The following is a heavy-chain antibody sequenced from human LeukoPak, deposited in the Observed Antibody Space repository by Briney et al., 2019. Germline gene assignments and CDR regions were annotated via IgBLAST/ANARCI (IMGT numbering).Heavy chain of an antibody. CDR3: ARRYAAAPFARATRSSGTFDY. V-gene: IGHV4-34*12. J-gene: IGHJ4*02. Sequence: SETLSLTCAVYGGSFSGFYWTWIRQPPGKGLEWIGEIIDTGSTNYNPSLKSRVTISVDTSKNQFSLKLSSVTAADTAVYYCARRYAAAPFARATRSSGTFDYWGQGTLVTVSS. CDR2: IIDTGST. CDR1: GGSFSGFY. D-gene: IGHD6-13*01.